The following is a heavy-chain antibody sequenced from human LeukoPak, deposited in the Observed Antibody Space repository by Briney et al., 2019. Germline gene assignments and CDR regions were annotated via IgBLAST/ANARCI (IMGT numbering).Heavy chain of an antibody. Sequence: SETLCLTCTVSGGSISSYYWSWIRQPPGKGLEWIGYIYYSGSTNYNPSLKSRVTISVDTSKNQFSLKLSSVTAADTAVYYCARDDYWGQGTLVTVSS. CDR3: ARDDY. J-gene: IGHJ4*02. CDR2: IYYSGST. CDR1: GGSISSYY. V-gene: IGHV4-59*01.